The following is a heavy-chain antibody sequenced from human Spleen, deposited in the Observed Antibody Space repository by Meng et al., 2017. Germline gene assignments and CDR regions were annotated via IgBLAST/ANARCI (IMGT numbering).Heavy chain of an antibody. V-gene: IGHV4-39*07. CDR1: GGTMSSRDYY. D-gene: IGHD7-27*01. J-gene: IGHJ4*02. Sequence: QVQLQQSGPGLVNPSETLSLTCTVSGGTMSSRDYYWGWIRQPPGKGLEWIGTIYFGGSTYYNPSLESRVTISKDMSNNQFSLRLSSVTAADTAVYYCARGRGQGLTGELDYWGQGTLVTVSS. CDR2: IYFGGST. CDR3: ARGRGQGLTGELDY.